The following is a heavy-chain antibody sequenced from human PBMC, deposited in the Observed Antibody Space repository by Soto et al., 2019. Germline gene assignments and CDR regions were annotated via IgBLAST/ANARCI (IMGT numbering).Heavy chain of an antibody. CDR3: ARHMVRGVIIHYYYYGMDV. CDR1: GFTFSSYW. CDR2: IKQDGSEK. J-gene: IGHJ6*02. V-gene: IGHV3-7*03. Sequence: GGSLRLSCAASGFTFSSYWMSWVRQAPGRGLEWVANIKQDGSEKYYVDSVKGRFTISRDNAKNSLYLQMNSLRAEDTAVYYCARHMVRGVIIHYYYYGMDVWGQGTTVTVSS. D-gene: IGHD3-10*01.